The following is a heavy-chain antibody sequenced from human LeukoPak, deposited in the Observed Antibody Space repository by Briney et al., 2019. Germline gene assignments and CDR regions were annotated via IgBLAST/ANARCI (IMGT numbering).Heavy chain of an antibody. J-gene: IGHJ6*02. CDR2: ISRDSANI. D-gene: IGHD2-2*01. V-gene: IGHV3-9*01. CDR1: GFTFDDYV. Sequence: GGSLRPSCAASGFTFDDYVMHWVRQAPGRGLEWVSGISRDSANIGYADSVKGRFTISRDNAKNSLYLQMNSLTTEDTALYYCARDFCTGCNYYFYGMDVWGRGTTVTVSS. CDR3: ARDFCTGCNYYFYGMDV.